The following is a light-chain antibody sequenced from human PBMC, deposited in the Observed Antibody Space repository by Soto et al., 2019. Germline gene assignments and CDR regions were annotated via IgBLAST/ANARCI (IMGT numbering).Light chain of an antibody. CDR3: QQYGSSRWT. Sequence: EIVLTRSPGTLSLSPGERATLSCRANQSVSSSYLAWYQQNRGQAPRLLIYGASSRAPGIPDRFGGSGSGTDFTLTISRLEPEDFAVYYCQQYGSSRWTFGQGTKVEIK. J-gene: IGKJ1*01. CDR1: QSVSSSY. CDR2: GAS. V-gene: IGKV3-20*01.